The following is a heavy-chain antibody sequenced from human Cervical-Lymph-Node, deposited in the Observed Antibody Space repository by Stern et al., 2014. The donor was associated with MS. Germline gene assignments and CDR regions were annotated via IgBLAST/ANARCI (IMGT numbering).Heavy chain of an antibody. V-gene: IGHV3-9*01. CDR1: GFTFDDYA. CDR2: IRWNSKNI. J-gene: IGHJ6*02. D-gene: IGHD2-2*01. Sequence: EVQLVESGGGLVQPGRSLRLSCAASGFTFDDYAMHWVRQAPWNGLERVSGIRWNSKNIDYADSVKGRFTISRDNAKSSLYLQMNSLRAEDTALYYCTKDIGLDIVVVPAAPPPTDYGMDVWGQGTTVTVSS. CDR3: TKDIGLDIVVVPAAPPPTDYGMDV.